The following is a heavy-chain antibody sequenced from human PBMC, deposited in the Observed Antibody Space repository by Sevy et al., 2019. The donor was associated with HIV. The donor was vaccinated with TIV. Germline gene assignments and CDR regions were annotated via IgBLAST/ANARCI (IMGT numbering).Heavy chain of an antibody. D-gene: IGHD1-26*01. V-gene: IGHV1-8*01. CDR3: ARARVVVGASAFDI. J-gene: IGHJ3*02. CDR1: GYTFTSYD. CDR2: MNPNSGNT. Sequence: ASVKVSCKASGYTFTSYDINWVRQATGQGLEWMGWMNPNSGNTGYAQKFQGRVTMTRNTSISTAYMELSSLRSEDTAVYYCARARVVVGASAFDIWGQRTMVTVS.